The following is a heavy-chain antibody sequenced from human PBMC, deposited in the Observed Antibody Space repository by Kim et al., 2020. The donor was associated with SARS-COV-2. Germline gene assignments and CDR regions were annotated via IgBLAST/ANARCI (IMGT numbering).Heavy chain of an antibody. CDR3: ARIPQFYYGSTIDYYYGMDV. V-gene: IGHV1-69*13. CDR1: GGTFRNSV. CDR2: IIPIFNTA. J-gene: IGHJ6*02. D-gene: IGHD3-10*01. Sequence: SVKVSCKASGGTFRNSVINWVRQAPGPGLEWMGGIIPIFNTANYAQKFQGRVTITAAESANTAYMELSSLRSEDTAVYYCARIPQFYYGSTIDYYYGMDVWGQGTTVTVSS.